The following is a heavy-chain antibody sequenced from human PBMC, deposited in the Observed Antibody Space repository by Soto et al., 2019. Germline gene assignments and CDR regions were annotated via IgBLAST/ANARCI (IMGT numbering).Heavy chain of an antibody. V-gene: IGHV3-23*01. Sequence: EVQLLESGGGLVQPGGSLRLSCAASGFTFSSYVMSWVRQAPGKGLEWVSAIGVSGDTTYYADSVKGRFTISRDNSKNTLYLQMGSLRAEETAVYYSAKVRRFGELRSLYWGQGTLVTVSS. CDR2: IGVSGDTT. CDR1: GFTFSSYV. J-gene: IGHJ4*02. D-gene: IGHD3-10*01. CDR3: AKVRRFGELRSLY.